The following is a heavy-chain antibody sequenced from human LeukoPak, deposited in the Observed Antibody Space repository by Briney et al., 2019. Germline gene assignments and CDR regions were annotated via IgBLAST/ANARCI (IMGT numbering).Heavy chain of an antibody. CDR2: VKKDGNQ. J-gene: IGHJ4*02. CDR3: ARGPDYGDRFDY. Sequence: GGSLRLSCAASGFTFTRMGWFRQAPGKGLEWVASVKKDGNQYSVDSVKGRFIISRDNARNSLSLQMSSLRVEDTAIYFCARGPDYGDRFDYWGQGTLVTVSS. V-gene: IGHV3-7*01. CDR1: GFTFTR. D-gene: IGHD4-17*01.